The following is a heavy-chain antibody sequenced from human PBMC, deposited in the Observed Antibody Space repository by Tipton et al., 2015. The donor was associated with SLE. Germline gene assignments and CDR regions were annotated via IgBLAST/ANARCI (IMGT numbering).Heavy chain of an antibody. CDR2: VHYSGST. CDR1: GGSISDYY. D-gene: IGHD3-10*01. Sequence: TLSLTCTVPGGSISDYYWTYIRQPPGKGLGWIGHVHYSGSTNYNPSLKSRVTISVDTSKNQFSLKLSSVTAADTAVYYCARTPGGVQGQIGWYFDLWGRGTLVTVSS. CDR3: ARTPGGVQGQIGWYFDL. V-gene: IGHV4-59*01. J-gene: IGHJ2*01.